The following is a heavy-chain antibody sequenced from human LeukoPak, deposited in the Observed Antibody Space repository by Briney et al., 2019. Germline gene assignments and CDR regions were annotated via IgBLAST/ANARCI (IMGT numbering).Heavy chain of an antibody. CDR2: ISSDGSAT. J-gene: IGHJ4*02. CDR3: GREQAYSGSNCVDC. D-gene: IGHD1-26*01. V-gene: IGHV3-74*01. Sequence: GGSLRLSCAASGFTFSTYWMHWVRQAPGKGLVWVSRISSDGSATYNADPARGRFTISRDNAKNTLYLQMNSLGAEDTAVYYCGREQAYSGSNCVDCWGQGTLVTVSS. CDR1: GFTFSTYW.